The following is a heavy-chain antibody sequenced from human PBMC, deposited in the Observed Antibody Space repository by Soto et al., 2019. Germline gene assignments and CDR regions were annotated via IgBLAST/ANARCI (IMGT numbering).Heavy chain of an antibody. Sequence: GGSLRLSCEASGFIFTNFWMHWVRQVPGKWLVWVSRIDTSGSSTSYADSVKGRFTISRDNAKNTVSLQMNSLRAEDTGVYYCAKDSWYFDLWSQGSLVTVSS. CDR3: AKDSWYFDL. D-gene: IGHD6-13*01. J-gene: IGHJ4*02. V-gene: IGHV3-74*01. CDR2: IDTSGSST. CDR1: GFIFTNFW.